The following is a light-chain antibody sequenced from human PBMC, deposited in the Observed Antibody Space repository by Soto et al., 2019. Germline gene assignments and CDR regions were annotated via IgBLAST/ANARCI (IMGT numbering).Light chain of an antibody. CDR2: GAS. CDR1: QSVGSY. J-gene: IGKJ1*01. CDR3: QHYGGPPPWT. V-gene: IGKV3-20*01. Sequence: ENVLTQSPGTLSLSPGERATLSCRASQSVGSYLGWYQKKPGQAPRLLIYGASNRATGIPDRFSGSGSGTDFTLTISRLEPEDVAVYYCQHYGGPPPWTFGQGTKVEIK.